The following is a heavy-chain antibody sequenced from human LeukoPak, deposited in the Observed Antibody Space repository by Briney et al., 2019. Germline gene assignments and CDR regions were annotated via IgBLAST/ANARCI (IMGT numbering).Heavy chain of an antibody. Sequence: GGSLKLSCAASGFTFGGSAMHGVRQASGKGLGWVGRIRSKANSYATAYAASVKGRFTISRDDSKNTAYLQMNSLKTEDTAVYYCTSPVVVAATPISYYYYGMDVWGQGTTVTVSS. V-gene: IGHV3-73*01. CDR2: IRSKANSYAT. D-gene: IGHD2-15*01. J-gene: IGHJ6*02. CDR3: TSPVVVAATPISYYYYGMDV. CDR1: GFTFGGSA.